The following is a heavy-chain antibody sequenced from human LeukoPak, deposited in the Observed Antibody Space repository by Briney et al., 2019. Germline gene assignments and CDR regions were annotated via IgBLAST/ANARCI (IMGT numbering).Heavy chain of an antibody. J-gene: IGHJ5*02. CDR3: ARSIVGATPWFDP. CDR2: IYTSGST. CDR1: GASISSDNYY. D-gene: IGHD1-26*01. V-gene: IGHV4-61*02. Sequence: PSETLSLTCSVSGASISSDNYYWTWIRQPAGKGLEWIGRIYTSGSTNYNPSLKSRVTMSVDTSKNQFSLKLSSVTAADTAVYYCARSIVGATPWFDPWGQGTLVTVSS.